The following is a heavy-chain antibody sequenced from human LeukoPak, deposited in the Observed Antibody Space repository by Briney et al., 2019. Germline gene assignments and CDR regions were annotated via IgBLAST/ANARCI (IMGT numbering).Heavy chain of an antibody. V-gene: IGHV1-8*01. Sequence: GASVKVSCKASGYTFTSYDIHWVRQATGQGLEWMGRMNPNRGDTDYAQKFQGRVTMTRDTSASTAYMELSSLRSEDTAVYYCARSGITVTTMDNWWFGDWFDPWGQGTLVTVSS. CDR1: GYTFTSYD. J-gene: IGHJ5*02. CDR3: ARSGITVTTMDNWWFGDWFDP. CDR2: MNPNRGDT. D-gene: IGHD4-17*01.